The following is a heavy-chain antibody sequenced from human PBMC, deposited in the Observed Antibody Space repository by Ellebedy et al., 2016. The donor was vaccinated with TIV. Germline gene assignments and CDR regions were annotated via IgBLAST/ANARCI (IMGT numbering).Heavy chain of an antibody. V-gene: IGHV3-30*02. CDR3: AKDFFTVTYYYFGMDV. CDR2: IRFDGTNE. CDR1: GFIFSNYD. D-gene: IGHD4-17*01. J-gene: IGHJ6*02. Sequence: PGGSLRLSCAASGFIFSNYDIHWVRQAPGKGLEWAASIRFDGTNEYYADSVKGRFTISSDNSKNTLYLQMNSLRAEDTAVYYCAKDFFTVTYYYFGMDVWGQGTTVTVSS.